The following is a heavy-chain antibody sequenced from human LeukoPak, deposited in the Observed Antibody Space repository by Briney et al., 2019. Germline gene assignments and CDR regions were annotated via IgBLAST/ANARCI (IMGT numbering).Heavy chain of an antibody. CDR2: ISSSSSYI. D-gene: IGHD6-19*01. V-gene: IGHV3-21*01. CDR1: GFTFSSYS. J-gene: IGHJ4*02. Sequence: GGSLRLSCAASGFTFSSYSMNWVRQAPGKGLEWVSSISSSSSYIYYADSVKGRFTISRDNAKNSLYLQMNSLRAEDTAVYYCALRSVAVAGTDYWGQGTLVTVSS. CDR3: ALRSVAVAGTDY.